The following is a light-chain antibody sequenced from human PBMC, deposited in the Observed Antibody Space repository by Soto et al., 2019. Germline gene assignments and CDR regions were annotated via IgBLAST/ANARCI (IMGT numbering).Light chain of an antibody. CDR3: QQSYSTPIT. CDR2: AAS. CDR1: QTISTF. Sequence: DIPMTQSPSSLSASVGDRVTITCRATQTISTFLNWYQQKPGQAPKLLIYAASSLHSGVPSRFSGGYSGTDFTLTISNLQPEDFATYYCQQSYSTPITFGGGTKVEIK. V-gene: IGKV1-39*01. J-gene: IGKJ4*01.